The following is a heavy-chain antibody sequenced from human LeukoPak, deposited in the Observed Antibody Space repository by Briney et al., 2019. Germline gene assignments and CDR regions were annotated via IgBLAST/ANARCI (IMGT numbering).Heavy chain of an antibody. D-gene: IGHD3-22*01. CDR2: ISAYNGNT. CDR3: ATHFYDSSGYYYLYFDY. CDR1: GYTFTSYG. J-gene: IGHJ4*02. V-gene: IGHV1-18*01. Sequence: GASVKVSCKASGYTFTSYGISWVRQAPGQGLEWMGWISAYNGNTNYAQKFQGRVTMTEDTSTDTAYMELSSLRSEDTAVYYCATHFYDSSGYYYLYFDYWGQGTLVTVSS.